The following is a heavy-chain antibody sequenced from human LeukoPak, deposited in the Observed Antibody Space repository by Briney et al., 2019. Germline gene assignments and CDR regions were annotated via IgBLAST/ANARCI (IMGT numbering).Heavy chain of an antibody. Sequence: GGSLRLSCAASGFTFSDYYMSWIRQAPGKGLEWVSYVSSGGSIIYYAASVKGRFTISRDNAKNSLYLQMNSLRAEDTAVYYCARDRRGYDFWSGYSNGMDVWGQGTTVTVSS. CDR1: GFTFSDYY. CDR3: ARDRRGYDFWSGYSNGMDV. J-gene: IGHJ6*02. CDR2: VSSGGSII. D-gene: IGHD3-3*01. V-gene: IGHV3-11*01.